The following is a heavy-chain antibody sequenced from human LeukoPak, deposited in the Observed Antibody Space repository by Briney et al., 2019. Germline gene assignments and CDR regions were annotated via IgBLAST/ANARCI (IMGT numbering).Heavy chain of an antibody. CDR1: GGSFSGYY. CDR3: ARGHISGWYVDWFDP. J-gene: IGHJ5*02. CDR2: INHSGST. V-gene: IGHV4-34*01. Sequence: SETLSLTCAVYGGSFSGYYWSWIRQPPGKGLEWIGEINHSGSTNYNPSLKSRVTISVDTSKNQFSLKLSSVTAADTAVYYCARGHISGWYVDWFDPWGQGTLVTVSS. D-gene: IGHD6-19*01.